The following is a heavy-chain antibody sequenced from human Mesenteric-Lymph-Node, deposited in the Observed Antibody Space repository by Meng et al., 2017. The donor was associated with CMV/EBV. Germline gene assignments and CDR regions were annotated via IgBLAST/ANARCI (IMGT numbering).Heavy chain of an antibody. V-gene: IGHV1-46*01. J-gene: IGHJ6*02. CDR3: ARDLVVPAARFNYYYYYGMDV. Sequence: ASVKVSCKASGYTFTSYYMHWVRQAPGQGLEWMGIINPSGGSTSYEQKFQGRVTMTRDTSTSTVYMELSSLKSEDTAVYYCARDLVVPAARFNYYYYYGMDVWGQGTTVTVSS. D-gene: IGHD2-2*01. CDR1: GYTFTSYY. CDR2: INPSGGST.